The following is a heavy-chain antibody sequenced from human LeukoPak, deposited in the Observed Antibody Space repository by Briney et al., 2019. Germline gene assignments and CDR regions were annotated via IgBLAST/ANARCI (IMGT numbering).Heavy chain of an antibody. V-gene: IGHV3-7*05. Sequence: PGGSLRLSCAASGFTFSSYWMSWGRQAPGKGREWVANIKEDGSEKYYVDSVKGRFTISRDNPENSLYLQMTSLRVEDTALYYCARDYGGYWGQGTLVTVSS. J-gene: IGHJ4*02. CDR3: ARDYGGY. CDR1: GFTFSSYW. D-gene: IGHD4-17*01. CDR2: IKEDGSEK.